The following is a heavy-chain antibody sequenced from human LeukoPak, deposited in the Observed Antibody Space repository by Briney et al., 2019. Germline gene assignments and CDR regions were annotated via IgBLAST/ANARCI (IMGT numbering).Heavy chain of an antibody. Sequence: GGSLRLSCVASGFTVSSNYMTWVRQAPGKGLEWVSVLYSGGSTYYADSVKGRFTISRDNSKNTLYLQMNSLRAEDTAVYYCAREAAAGNPPYIDYWGQGTLVTVSS. CDR1: GFTVSSNY. CDR2: LYSGGST. J-gene: IGHJ4*02. CDR3: AREAAAGNPPYIDY. D-gene: IGHD6-19*01. V-gene: IGHV3-66*01.